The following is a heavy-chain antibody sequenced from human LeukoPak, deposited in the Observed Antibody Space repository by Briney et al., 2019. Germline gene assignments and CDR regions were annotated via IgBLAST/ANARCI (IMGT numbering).Heavy chain of an antibody. J-gene: IGHJ4*02. D-gene: IGHD5-12*01. CDR2: ISCSGGSI. CDR1: GFIFSSYA. CDR3: AKTRGGVVATTSDY. Sequence: GGSLGLSCAASGFIFSSYAMSWVRQAPGKGLEWVSVISCSGGSIYDADSVKGRFTISRDNSKNTLYLQMNSLRVEDTAVYYCAKTRGGVVATTSDYWGQGTLVTVSS. V-gene: IGHV3-23*01.